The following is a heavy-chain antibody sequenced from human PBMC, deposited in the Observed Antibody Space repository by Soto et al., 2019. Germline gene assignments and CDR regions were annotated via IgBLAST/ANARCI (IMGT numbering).Heavy chain of an antibody. CDR1: GGTFSSYA. CDR3: ATRAAGGYDACDSYYYGRDV. D-gene: IGHD5-12*01. V-gene: IGHV1-69*12. Sequence: QVQLVQSGAEVKKPGSSVKVSCKASGGTFSSYAISWVRQAPGQGLEWMGGIIPIFGTANYAQKFQGRVTITEDEYASTAYMGLSSLRSEDTAVYYCATRAAGGYDACDSYYYGRDVWGKGTPVTVSS. J-gene: IGHJ6*04. CDR2: IIPIFGTA.